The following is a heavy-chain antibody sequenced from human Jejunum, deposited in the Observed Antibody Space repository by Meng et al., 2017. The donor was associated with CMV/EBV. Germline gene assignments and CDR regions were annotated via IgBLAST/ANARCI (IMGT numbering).Heavy chain of an antibody. V-gene: IGHV3-30*04. Sequence: SYAMPGVRQPPGKGLEWVAFISYDGSNKYYADSVKGRFTISRDNSKNTLYLQMNSLRAEDTAVYYCARDSLGSHYYDSSGGWFDPWGQGTLVTVSS. D-gene: IGHD3-22*01. CDR3: ARDSLGSHYYDSSGGWFDP. CDR1: SYA. J-gene: IGHJ5*02. CDR2: ISYDGSNK.